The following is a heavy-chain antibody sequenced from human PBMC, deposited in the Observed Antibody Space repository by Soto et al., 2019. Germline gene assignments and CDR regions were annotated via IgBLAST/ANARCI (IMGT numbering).Heavy chain of an antibody. CDR2: LYTGGGT. V-gene: IGHV3-53*01. D-gene: IGHD3-16*01. CDR1: GFTVSSNY. CDR3: ARAAQERDSASFRGLDV. J-gene: IGHJ6*02. Sequence: EVQLVESGGGLIQPGGSLRLSCAVSGFTVSSNYMSWVRQTQEKGLEWVSTLYTGGGTYYPDSVKGRFTISRDSSKNRRYLQMNGLRVEDTAVYYCARAAQERDSASFRGLDVWGQGTTVTVSS.